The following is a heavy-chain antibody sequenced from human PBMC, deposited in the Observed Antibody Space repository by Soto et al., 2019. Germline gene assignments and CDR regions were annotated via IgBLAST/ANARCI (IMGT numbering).Heavy chain of an antibody. J-gene: IGHJ4*02. D-gene: IGHD3-16*01. CDR3: WGSHSAPDH. Sequence: EVQLVESGGGLVQPGGSLRLSCTASGFTFGTYWMSWVRQAPGKGLEWVANIMQDGSEKQYVDSVKGRFTISRDNAKRSLYLPMNGLRAEDTGLDYCWGSHSAPDHWGQGTLVTVSS. CDR1: GFTFGTYW. CDR2: IMQDGSEK. V-gene: IGHV3-7*01.